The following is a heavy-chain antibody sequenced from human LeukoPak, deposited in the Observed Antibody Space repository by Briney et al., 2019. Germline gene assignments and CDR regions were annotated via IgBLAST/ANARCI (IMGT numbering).Heavy chain of an antibody. J-gene: IGHJ2*01. V-gene: IGHV4-34*01. CDR2: INHSGST. CDR1: GGSFSGYY. Sequence: PSETLSLTCAVYGGSFSGYYWSWIRQPPGKGLEWIGEINHSGSTNYNPSLKSRVTISVDTSKNQFFLKLSSVTAADTAVYYCARRRYWYFDLWGRGTLVTVSS. CDR3: ARRRYWYFDL.